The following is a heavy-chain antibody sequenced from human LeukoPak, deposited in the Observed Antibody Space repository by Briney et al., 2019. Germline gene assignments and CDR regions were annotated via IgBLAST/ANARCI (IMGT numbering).Heavy chain of an antibody. V-gene: IGHV4-39*01. Sequence: SETLSLTCTVSGGSISSSSYYWGWIRQPPGKGLEWIGSIYYSGSTYYNPSLKSRVTISVDTSKNQFSLRLSSVTAADTAVYYCARRAVAGSTGTFDYWGQGTLVTVSS. D-gene: IGHD6-19*01. CDR3: ARRAVAGSTGTFDY. CDR2: IYYSGST. CDR1: GGSISSSSYY. J-gene: IGHJ4*02.